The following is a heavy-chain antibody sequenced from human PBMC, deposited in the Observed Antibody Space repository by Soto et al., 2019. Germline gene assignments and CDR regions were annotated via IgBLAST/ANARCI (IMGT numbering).Heavy chain of an antibody. Sequence: EVQLLESGGGLVQPGGSLRLSCAASGFTFSSYAMSWVRQAPGKGREWVSAISGSGGSTYYADSVKGRFTISRDNSKNTLYLQMNSLSAEDTAVYYCAKDLLGGYSPIDYWGQGTLVTVSS. CDR1: GFTFSSYA. CDR3: AKDLLGGYSPIDY. CDR2: ISGSGGST. J-gene: IGHJ4*02. V-gene: IGHV3-23*01. D-gene: IGHD5-18*01.